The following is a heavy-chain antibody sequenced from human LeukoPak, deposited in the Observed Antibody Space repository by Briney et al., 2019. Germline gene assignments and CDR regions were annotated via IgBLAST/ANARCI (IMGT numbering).Heavy chain of an antibody. J-gene: IGHJ3*02. D-gene: IGHD4-17*01. CDR1: GGSISSHY. CDR3: ARDPTTVTKGFDI. Sequence: SETLSLTCTVSGGSISSHYWSWIRQPPGKGLEWIGYMYDTRSTKDNPSPKSRVTLSADTSKNQFSLRLSSVTAADTAVYYCARDPTTVTKGFDIWGQGTMVTVSS. V-gene: IGHV4-59*11. CDR2: MYDTRST.